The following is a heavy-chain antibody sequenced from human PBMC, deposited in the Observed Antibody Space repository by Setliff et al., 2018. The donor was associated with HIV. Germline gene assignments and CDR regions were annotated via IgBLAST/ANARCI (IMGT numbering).Heavy chain of an antibody. Sequence: PSETLSLTCTVSGDSFSNYYWSWIRQPPGKGLEWIGYVFYTGSATHNPSLKSRVSISVDRSTSRFSLMLHSVTAADTAVYYCARGPSGGGFYYMDVWGKGTTVTVSS. CDR3: ARGPSGGGFYYMDV. D-gene: IGHD2-15*01. CDR2: VFYTGSA. J-gene: IGHJ6*03. CDR1: GDSFSNYY. V-gene: IGHV4-59*01.